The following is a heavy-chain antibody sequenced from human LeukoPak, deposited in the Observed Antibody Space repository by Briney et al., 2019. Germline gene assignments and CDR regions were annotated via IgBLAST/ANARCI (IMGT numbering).Heavy chain of an antibody. CDR3: AKDRPNARGSYPDY. CDR1: GFTFSSYA. D-gene: IGHD1-26*01. V-gene: IGHV3-64*01. Sequence: PGGSLRLSCAASGFTFSSYAMSWVRQAPGKGLEYVSAISSNGGNTYYANSVKGRFTISRDNSKNTLYLQMNSLRAEDTAVYYCAKDRPNARGSYPDYWGQGTLVTVSS. CDR2: ISSNGGNT. J-gene: IGHJ4*02.